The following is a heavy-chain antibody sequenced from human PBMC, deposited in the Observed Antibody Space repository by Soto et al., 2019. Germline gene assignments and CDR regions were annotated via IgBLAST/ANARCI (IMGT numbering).Heavy chain of an antibody. CDR2: MNPNFGTT. Sequence: SVKVSCKASGGTFSSYAISWVRQAPGQGLDWMGGMNPNFGTTNYAQKFQGRVTMTRNTSMSTAYMELSSLRSEDTAVYYCARVGYCSSTPCWPIGYFEYWAQGTLVTVSS. CDR3: ARVGYCSSTPCWPIGYFEY. CDR1: GGTFSSYA. D-gene: IGHD2-2*01. V-gene: IGHV1-69*05. J-gene: IGHJ4*02.